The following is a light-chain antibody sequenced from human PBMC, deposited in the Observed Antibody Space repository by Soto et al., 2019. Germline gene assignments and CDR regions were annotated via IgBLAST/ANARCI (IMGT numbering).Light chain of an antibody. V-gene: IGLV2-14*01. Sequence: QSVLTQPASVSGSPGQSITISCTGTSSDVGGYNYVSWYQQHPGKAPKLMIYDVSNRPSGVSNRFSGSKSGNTASLTISGLQAEDEADYYCSSYTSSSTAGVLFGGGTKLTVL. CDR2: DVS. CDR1: SSDVGGYNY. J-gene: IGLJ2*01. CDR3: SSYTSSSTAGVL.